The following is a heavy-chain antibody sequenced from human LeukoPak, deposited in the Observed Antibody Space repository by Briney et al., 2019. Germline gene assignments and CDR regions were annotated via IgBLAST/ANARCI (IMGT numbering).Heavy chain of an antibody. CDR3: AKVFSAYYFDY. V-gene: IGHV3-23*01. CDR1: GFTFSSNA. CDR2: IGSSGATT. Sequence: GGSLRLSCAASGFTFSSNAMRWVRQAPGEGLEWVAAIGSSGATTYYADSVKGRFTISRDNSKNTMYLQMNSLRADDTAVYYCAKVFSAYYFDYWGQGALVTVSS. J-gene: IGHJ4*02.